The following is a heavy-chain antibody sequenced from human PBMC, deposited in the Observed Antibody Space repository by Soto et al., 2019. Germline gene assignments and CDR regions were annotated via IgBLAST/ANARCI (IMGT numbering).Heavy chain of an antibody. V-gene: IGHV4-4*02. D-gene: IGHD4-17*01. Sequence: QVHLQESGPGLVKPSGTLSLTCAVSGGSITITNWWNWVRQPPGKGLEWIGEIFHSGGTNYNPSPKSRVTRSVDKSKNQFSLNLSSVTAADTAMYYCATRTYYGDRCMDVWGQGTTVTVSS. J-gene: IGHJ6*02. CDR3: ATRTYYGDRCMDV. CDR1: GGSITITNW. CDR2: IFHSGGT.